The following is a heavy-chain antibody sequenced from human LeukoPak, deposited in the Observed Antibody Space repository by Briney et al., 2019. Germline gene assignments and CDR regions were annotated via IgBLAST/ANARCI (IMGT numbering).Heavy chain of an antibody. CDR1: GDSTSNFY. CDR2: IHYSGSS. Sequence: SETLSLTCTVSGDSTSNFYWNWIRQSPGKGLEWIGDIHYSGSSVYNPSLKSRGTISIDTSRRQFFLKLNSVTAADTAVYFCALAPNSNWFDFWGPGTLVTVSS. J-gene: IGHJ5*01. D-gene: IGHD2-8*01. V-gene: IGHV4-59*03. CDR3: ALAPNSNWFDF.